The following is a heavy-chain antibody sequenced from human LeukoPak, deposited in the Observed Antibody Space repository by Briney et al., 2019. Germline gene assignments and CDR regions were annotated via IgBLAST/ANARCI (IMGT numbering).Heavy chain of an antibody. J-gene: IGHJ4*02. V-gene: IGHV4-59*01. D-gene: IGHD1-26*01. Sequence: PSETLSLTCTVSGGSISSYYWSWIRQPPGKGLEWIGYIYYTGSTNYNPSLKSRVTISVGTSKNQFSVRLSSVTAADTAVYYCARRAPYGSVDYWGQGTLVTVSS. CDR2: IYYTGST. CDR1: GGSISSYY. CDR3: ARRAPYGSVDY.